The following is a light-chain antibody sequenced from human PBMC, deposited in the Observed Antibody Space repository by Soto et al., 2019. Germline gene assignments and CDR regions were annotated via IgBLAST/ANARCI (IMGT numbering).Light chain of an antibody. CDR1: QSISYY. CDR3: QQSYSTLLT. Sequence: DIQMTQSPSSLSASVGHRVTITCRASQSISYYLNWYQQKPGKAPKLLIYAASSLQSGVPSRFSGSGSGTDFTLTISSLQPEDFATYYCQQSYSTLLTVGGGTKVEIK. V-gene: IGKV1-39*01. J-gene: IGKJ4*01. CDR2: AAS.